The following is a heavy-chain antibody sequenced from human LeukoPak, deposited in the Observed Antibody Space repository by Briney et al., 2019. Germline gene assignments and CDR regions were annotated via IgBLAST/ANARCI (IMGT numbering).Heavy chain of an antibody. CDR3: ARRAGAYSHPYDF. D-gene: IGHD4/OR15-4a*01. CDR1: GFTFSSDS. J-gene: IGHJ4*02. CDR2: IYSGGST. Sequence: GGSLRLSCTVSGFTFSSDSMSWVRQAPGKGLEWVSFIYSGGSTHYSDSVTGRFTISRDNYNNTLFLQMNSLRAEDTAVYHCARRAGAYSHPYDFWARGTLVSVS. V-gene: IGHV3-53*01.